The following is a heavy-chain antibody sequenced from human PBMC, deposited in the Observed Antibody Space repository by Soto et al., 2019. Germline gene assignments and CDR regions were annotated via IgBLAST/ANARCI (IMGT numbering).Heavy chain of an antibody. D-gene: IGHD3-22*01. Sequence: GGSLRLSCAASGFTFSRYSMNWVRQAPGKGLEWVSSIDSYSNFIYYADSVKGRFTISRDNAKNSLYLQMNSLRAEDTAVYYCARDGLVVGDAFDIWGQGTMVTVSS. V-gene: IGHV3-21*01. J-gene: IGHJ3*02. CDR1: GFTFSRYS. CDR2: IDSYSNFI. CDR3: ARDGLVVGDAFDI.